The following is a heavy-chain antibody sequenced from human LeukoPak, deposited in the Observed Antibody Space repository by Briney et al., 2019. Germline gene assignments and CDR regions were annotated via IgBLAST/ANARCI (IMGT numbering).Heavy chain of an antibody. D-gene: IGHD5-18*01. CDR2: IYYSGST. V-gene: IGHV4-59*08. CDR3: ARQSLRNTAMVFGY. CDR1: GGPISSYY. Sequence: SETLSLTCTVSGGPISSYYWSWIRQPPGKGLEWIGYIYYSGSTNYNPSLESRVTISVDTSKNQFSLKLSSVTAADTAVYYCARQSLRNTAMVFGYWGQGTLVTVSS. J-gene: IGHJ4*02.